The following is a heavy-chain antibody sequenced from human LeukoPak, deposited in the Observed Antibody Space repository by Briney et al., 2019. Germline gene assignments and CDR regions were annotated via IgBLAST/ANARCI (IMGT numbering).Heavy chain of an antibody. D-gene: IGHD4-11*01. CDR2: IYYSGST. J-gene: IGHJ5*02. CDR3: ARDIADYPYNWFDP. CDR1: GGSISSYY. Sequence: NSSETLSLTCTVSGGSISSYYWSWIRQPPGKGLEWIGYIYYSGSTNYNPSLKSRVTISVDTSKNQFSLKLSSVTAADTAVYYCARDIADYPYNWFDPWGQGTLVTVSS. V-gene: IGHV4-59*01.